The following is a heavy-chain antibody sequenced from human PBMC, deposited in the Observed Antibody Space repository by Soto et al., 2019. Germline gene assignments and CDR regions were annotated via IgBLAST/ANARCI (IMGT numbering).Heavy chain of an antibody. CDR1: GFTFSSYG. V-gene: IGHV3-30*18. CDR3: AKDTSFDY. Sequence: QVQLVESGGGVVQPGRSLRLSCAASGFTFSSYGMHWVRQAPGKGLEWVAAISYDGSNKYYADSVKGRFTISRDNSKNTLYLQMNSLRAEDTAVYYCAKDTSFDYWGQGTLVTVSS. CDR2: ISYDGSNK. J-gene: IGHJ4*02.